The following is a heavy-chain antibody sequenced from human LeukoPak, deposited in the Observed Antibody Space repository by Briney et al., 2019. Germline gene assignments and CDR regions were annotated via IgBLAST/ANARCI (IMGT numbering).Heavy chain of an antibody. Sequence: NPSETLSLTCTVSGGSISSSNYYWGWIRQPPGKGLEWIGNIYYSGSTYYNPSLKSRVTISVDTSKNQFSMKLSSVTAADTAVYFCARGLRDGYTLFYFDYWGQGTLVTVSS. V-gene: IGHV4-39*01. D-gene: IGHD5-24*01. CDR3: ARGLRDGYTLFYFDY. CDR1: GGSISSSNYY. CDR2: IYYSGST. J-gene: IGHJ4*02.